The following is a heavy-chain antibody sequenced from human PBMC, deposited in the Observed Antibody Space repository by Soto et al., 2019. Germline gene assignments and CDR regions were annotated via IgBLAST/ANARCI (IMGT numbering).Heavy chain of an antibody. V-gene: IGHV4-4*02. J-gene: IGHJ5*02. CDR3: ARSDCYGVCRGKWLDP. D-gene: IGHD2-21*02. CDR2: IYHSGTT. CDR1: GGSISSDDW. Sequence: QVQLQESGPGLVKPSGTLSLTCAVSGGSISSDDWWTWVRQTPWKGLEWIGEIYHSGTTNYNPSLMSRVTIAVDKAKSQFSLRLDSVTAADTAVYYCARSDCYGVCRGKWLDPWGQGILVTVSS.